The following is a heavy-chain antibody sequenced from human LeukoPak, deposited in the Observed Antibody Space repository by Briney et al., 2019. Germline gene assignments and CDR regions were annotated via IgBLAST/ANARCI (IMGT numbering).Heavy chain of an antibody. Sequence: GGSLRLSCVASGFTFSRCWMNWVRQAPGKGLEWVANINQDGSEKNYVDSVKGRFTISRDNAKNSLYLQMNSLRAEDTAVYYCASDYDSGYWGQGTLVTVSS. CDR3: ASDYDSGY. CDR2: INQDGSEK. D-gene: IGHD5-12*01. V-gene: IGHV3-7*01. J-gene: IGHJ4*02. CDR1: GFTFSRCW.